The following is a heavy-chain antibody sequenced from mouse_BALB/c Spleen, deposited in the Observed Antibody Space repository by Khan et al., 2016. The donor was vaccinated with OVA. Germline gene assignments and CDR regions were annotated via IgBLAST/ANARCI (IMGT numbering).Heavy chain of an antibody. D-gene: IGHD2-4*01. CDR3: ARQSYDYDDYFDY. CDR1: GFAFSSYD. CDR2: ISSGGGST. J-gene: IGHJ2*01. V-gene: IGHV5-12-1*01. Sequence: EVELVESGGGLVKPGGSLKLSCAASGFAFSSYDMSWVRQTPEKRLEWVAYISSGGGSTYYPDTVKGRFTISRDTAKNTLYLHMSSLKSEDTAMYYCARQSYDYDDYFDYWGQGTTLTVSS.